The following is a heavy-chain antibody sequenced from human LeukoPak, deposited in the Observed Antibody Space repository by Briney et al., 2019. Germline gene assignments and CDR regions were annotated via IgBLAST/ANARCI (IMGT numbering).Heavy chain of an antibody. CDR2: IYYSGST. V-gene: IGHV4-61*01. Sequence: SETLSLTCTVSGGSVSSGSYYWSWIRQPPGKGLEWIGYIYYSGSTNYNPSLKSRVTISVDTSENQFSLKLSSVTAADTAVYYCASSSFVYGSVDYWGQGTLVTVSS. CDR3: ASSSFVYGSVDY. J-gene: IGHJ4*02. CDR1: GGSVSSGSYY. D-gene: IGHD3-10*01.